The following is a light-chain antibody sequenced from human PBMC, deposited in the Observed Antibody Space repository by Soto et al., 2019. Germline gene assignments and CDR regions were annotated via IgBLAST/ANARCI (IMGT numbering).Light chain of an antibody. CDR1: RPVRSN. J-gene: IGKJ2*03. Sequence: EIVMTQSPANMSVSPGERVAVSCRASRPVRSNLAWYQQKPGQPPRLLIYGSSTRATGITARFSGSGSRTEFTLTVTSLQSADIAVYYCQQYNDWLYSFGQGT. CDR2: GSS. V-gene: IGKV3-15*01. CDR3: QQYNDWLYS.